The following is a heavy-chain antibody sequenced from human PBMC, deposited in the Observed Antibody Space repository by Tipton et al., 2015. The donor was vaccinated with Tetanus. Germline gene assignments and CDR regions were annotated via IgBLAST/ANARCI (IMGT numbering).Heavy chain of an antibody. D-gene: IGHD4-17*01. CDR1: GAAIRSTSYS. CDR2: VYFRGTT. V-gene: IGHV4-39*01. J-gene: IGHJ4*02. Sequence: GAAIRSTSYSWGWIRQSPEKGLEWIGSVYFRGTTYYNPSLASRVTISVDTSKNQFSLRLTSVTAADTAVYYCARHLAYGDDAREFDFWGXGTLVTVSS. CDR3: ARHLAYGDDAREFDF.